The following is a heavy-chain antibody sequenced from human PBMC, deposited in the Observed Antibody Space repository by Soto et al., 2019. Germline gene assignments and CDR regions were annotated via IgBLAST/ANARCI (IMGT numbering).Heavy chain of an antibody. D-gene: IGHD3-10*01. V-gene: IGHV3-23*01. CDR2: IRGSADSA. J-gene: IGHJ5*02. CDR3: AKHLWFGESVFDP. CDR1: GFTFSSYG. Sequence: GGSLRLSCAASGFTFSSYGMSWVRQAPRKGLEWVSTIRGSADSANYADSVKGRFTISRDNSKNMLYLQMNSLRADDTAVYYCAKHLWFGESVFDPWGQGTLVTVSS.